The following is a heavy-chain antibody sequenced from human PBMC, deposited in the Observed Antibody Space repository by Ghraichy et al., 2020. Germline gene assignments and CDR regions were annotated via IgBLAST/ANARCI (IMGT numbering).Heavy chain of an antibody. CDR1: GGSISSGGYY. CDR2: IYYSGST. CDR3: ARVTVEGHYFDY. Sequence: SETLSLTCTVSGGSISSGGYYWSWIRQHPGKGLEWIGYIYYSGSTYYNPSLKSRVTISVDTSKNQFSLKLSSVTAADTAVYYCARVTVEGHYFDYWGQGTLVTVSS. V-gene: IGHV4-31*03. D-gene: IGHD4-17*01. J-gene: IGHJ4*02.